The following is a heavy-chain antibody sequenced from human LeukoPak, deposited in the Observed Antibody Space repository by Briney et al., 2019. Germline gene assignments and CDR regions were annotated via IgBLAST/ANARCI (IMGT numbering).Heavy chain of an antibody. Sequence: SSETLSLTCAVSGGSISSGGYSWSWIRQPPGKGLEWIGYIYHSGSTYYNPSLKSRVTISVDRSENQFSLKLSSVTAADTAVYYCLETTRGIWGQGTLATVSS. V-gene: IGHV4-30-2*01. J-gene: IGHJ4*02. CDR3: LETTRGI. CDR2: IYHSGST. D-gene: IGHD4-17*01. CDR1: GGSISSGGYS.